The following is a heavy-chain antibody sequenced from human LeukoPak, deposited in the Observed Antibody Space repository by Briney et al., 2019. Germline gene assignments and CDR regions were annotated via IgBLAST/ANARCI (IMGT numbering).Heavy chain of an antibody. V-gene: IGHV3-30*18. D-gene: IGHD2-8*01. Sequence: GRSLRLSCAASGFTFSSYGMHWVRQAPGKGLEWVAVISYDGSNKYYADSVKGRFTISRDNSKNTLYLQMSSLRAEDTAVYYCAKDPLGGVLMVYAPNWFDPWGQGTLVTVSS. CDR3: AKDPLGGVLMVYAPNWFDP. CDR2: ISYDGSNK. CDR1: GFTFSSYG. J-gene: IGHJ5*02.